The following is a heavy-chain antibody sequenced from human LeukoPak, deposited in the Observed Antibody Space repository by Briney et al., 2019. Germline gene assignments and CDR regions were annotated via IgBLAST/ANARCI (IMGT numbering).Heavy chain of an antibody. Sequence: PGGSLRLSCAGSGFTFSDYYMTWVRQAPGKGLEWVSYISSSSNTVYYADSVKGRLTVSRGNGNNSLYLQMTNLRAEDTAVYYCARRAMGATSFDYWGQGTLVTVSS. CDR3: ARRAMGATSFDY. CDR2: ISSSSNTV. V-gene: IGHV3-11*04. J-gene: IGHJ4*02. D-gene: IGHD1-26*01. CDR1: GFTFSDYY.